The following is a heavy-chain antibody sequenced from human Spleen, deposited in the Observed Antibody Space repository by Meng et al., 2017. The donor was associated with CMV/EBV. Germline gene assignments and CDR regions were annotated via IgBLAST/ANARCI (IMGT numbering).Heavy chain of an antibody. CDR1: GFNLNTHT. V-gene: IGHV3-30*09. CDR2: VSSDITNQ. CDR3: ATSRLQLDAVDL. J-gene: IGHJ3*01. D-gene: IGHD2-2*01. Sequence: GGSLRLSCVASGFNLNTHTAHWVRQAPGKGLEWLAFVSSDITNQYYADSVKGRFAVSRDDFRKSLYLQMNSLTPEDTAVYYCATSRLQLDAVDLWGQGTLVTVSS.